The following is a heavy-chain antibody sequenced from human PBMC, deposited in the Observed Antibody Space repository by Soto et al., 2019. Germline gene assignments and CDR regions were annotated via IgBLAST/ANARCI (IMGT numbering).Heavy chain of an antibody. CDR2: ISGRGGST. V-gene: IGHV3-23*01. CDR3: ARSLLRYFDWWSPLRGADDYYYYYGMDV. CDR1: GFTFSSYA. Sequence: TGGSLRLSCAASGFTFSSYAMSWVRQAPGKGLEWVSAISGRGGSTYYADSVKGRFTISRDNSKNTLYLQMNSLRAEDTAVYYCARSLLRYFDWWSPLRGADDYYYYYGMDVWGQGTTVSVSS. J-gene: IGHJ6*02. D-gene: IGHD3-9*01.